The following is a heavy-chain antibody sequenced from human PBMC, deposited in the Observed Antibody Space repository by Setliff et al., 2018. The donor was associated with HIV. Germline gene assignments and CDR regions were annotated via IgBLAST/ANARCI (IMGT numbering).Heavy chain of an antibody. CDR3: LLPCTSGWHNWADP. V-gene: IGHV3-23*01. J-gene: IGHJ5*02. CDR1: GFTFSNSL. Sequence: GGSLRLSCAASGFTFSNSLMTWVRQAPGKGLEWVSSIRGTGGDTYYSDSVKGRFTISRDNSKNTLYLQMNSLRAEDTAMYYCLLPCTSGWHNWADPWGQGTLVTVSS. CDR2: IRGTGGDT. D-gene: IGHD6-19*01.